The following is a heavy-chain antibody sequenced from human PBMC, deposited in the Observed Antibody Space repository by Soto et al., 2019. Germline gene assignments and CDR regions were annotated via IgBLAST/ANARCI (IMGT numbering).Heavy chain of an antibody. CDR2: MNPNSGNT. CDR1: GYTFTSYD. Sequence: ASVKVSCKASGYTFTSYDINWVRQATGQGLEWMGWMNPNSGNTGYAQKFQGRVTMTRNTSISTAYMELSSLRSEDTAVYYCARSFGGKEAAGTIYYYYRDVGGKGTRFTFP. CDR3: ARSFGGKEAAGTIYYYYRDV. V-gene: IGHV1-8*01. J-gene: IGHJ6*03. D-gene: IGHD6-13*01.